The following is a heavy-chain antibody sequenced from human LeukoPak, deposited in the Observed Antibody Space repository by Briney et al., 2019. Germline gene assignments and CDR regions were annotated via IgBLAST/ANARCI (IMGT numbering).Heavy chain of an antibody. V-gene: IGHV3-20*04. Sequence: GGSLRLSCAASGFTFDDYGMSWVRQAPGKGLEWVSGINWNGGSTGYADSVKGRFTISRDNAKNSLYLQMNSLRAEDTAIYYCARESLFNANFDAFDLWGQGTMVTVSS. D-gene: IGHD4/OR15-4a*01. CDR2: INWNGGST. CDR1: GFTFDDYG. J-gene: IGHJ3*01. CDR3: ARESLFNANFDAFDL.